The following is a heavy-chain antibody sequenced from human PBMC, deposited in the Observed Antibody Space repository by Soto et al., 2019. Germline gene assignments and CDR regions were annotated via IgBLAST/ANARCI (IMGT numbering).Heavy chain of an antibody. CDR1: GFTFSTES. CDR3: ARDRNAAGSDY. D-gene: IGHD6-13*01. V-gene: IGHV3-21*01. Sequence: GGSLRLSCAASGFTFSTESIHWVHQAPGWGLEWIAPIRSISSYIYYADSVKGRFTISRDNATNSLYLQMKRLRAEDTAVYYCARDRNAAGSDYWGQGTLF. CDR2: IRSISSYI. J-gene: IGHJ4*02.